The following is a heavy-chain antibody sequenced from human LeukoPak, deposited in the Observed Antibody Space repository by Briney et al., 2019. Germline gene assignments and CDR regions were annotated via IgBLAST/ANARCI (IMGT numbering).Heavy chain of an antibody. Sequence: GGSLRLSCAASGFTFSSYSMNWVRQAPGKGLEWVSYISSSSSTIYYADSVKGRFTISRDNAKNSLYLQMNSLRAEDTAVYYCARGYSYGSNDYWGQGTLVTVSS. D-gene: IGHD5-18*01. CDR2: ISSSSSTI. CDR3: ARGYSYGSNDY. V-gene: IGHV3-48*01. J-gene: IGHJ4*02. CDR1: GFTFSSYS.